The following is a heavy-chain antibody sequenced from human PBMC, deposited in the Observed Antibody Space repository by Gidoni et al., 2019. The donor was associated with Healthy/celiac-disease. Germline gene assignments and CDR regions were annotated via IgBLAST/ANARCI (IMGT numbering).Heavy chain of an antibody. CDR3: AKDSGYGDYVLVPLFDY. V-gene: IGHV3-23*01. J-gene: IGHJ4*02. Sequence: EVQLLESGGGLVQPGGSLRLSCAASGFTFSSYAMSWVRQAPGKGLEWVSAISGSGGSTYYADSVKGRFTISRDNSKNTLYLQMNSLRAEDTAVYYCAKDSGYGDYVLVPLFDYWGQGTLVTVSS. CDR1: GFTFSSYA. D-gene: IGHD4-17*01. CDR2: ISGSGGST.